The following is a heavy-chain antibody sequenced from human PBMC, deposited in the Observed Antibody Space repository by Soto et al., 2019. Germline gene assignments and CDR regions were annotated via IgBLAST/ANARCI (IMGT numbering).Heavy chain of an antibody. D-gene: IGHD3-16*01. V-gene: IGHV3-30*18. Sequence: GGSLRLSXAASGFTFSSYGMHWVRQAPGKGLEWVAVISYDGSNKYYADSVKGRFTISRDNSKNTLYLQMNSLRAEDTAVYYCAKDTRGRYYYYYGMDVWGQGTTVTVSS. CDR1: GFTFSSYG. CDR2: ISYDGSNK. J-gene: IGHJ6*02. CDR3: AKDTRGRYYYYYGMDV.